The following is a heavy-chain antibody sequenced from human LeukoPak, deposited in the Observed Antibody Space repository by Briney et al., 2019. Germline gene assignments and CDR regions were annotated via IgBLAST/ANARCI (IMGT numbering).Heavy chain of an antibody. V-gene: IGHV1-2*02. CDR3: ARPRAYRGSGYYFDY. CDR2: INPNSGGT. Sequence: ASVKVSCKASGYTFTGYYMHWVRQAPGQGLEWMGWINPNSGGTNYAQKFQGRVTMTRDTSISTAYMELSRLRSDDAAVYYCARPRAYRGSGYYFDYWGQGTLVTVSS. J-gene: IGHJ4*02. D-gene: IGHD3-10*01. CDR1: GYTFTGYY.